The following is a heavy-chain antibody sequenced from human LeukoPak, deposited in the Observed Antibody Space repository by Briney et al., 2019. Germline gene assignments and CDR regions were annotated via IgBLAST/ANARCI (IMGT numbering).Heavy chain of an antibody. CDR3: ARGWQDCSGGSRYSAQYYYGMDV. CDR1: GYTFTGYY. CDR2: INPNSGGT. V-gene: IGHV1-2*02. D-gene: IGHD2-15*01. Sequence: ASVKVSCKASGYTFTGYYMHWVRQAPGQGLEWMGWINPNSGGTNYAQKFQGRVTMTRDTSISTAYMELSRLRSDDTAVYYCARGWQDCSGGSRYSAQYYYGMDVWGQGTTVTVSS. J-gene: IGHJ6*02.